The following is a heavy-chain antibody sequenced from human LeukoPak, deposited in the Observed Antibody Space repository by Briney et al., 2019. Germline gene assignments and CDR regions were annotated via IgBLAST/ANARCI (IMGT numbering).Heavy chain of an antibody. CDR3: ANLYGSGSSHDAFDI. J-gene: IGHJ3*02. CDR2: ISYDGSNK. V-gene: IGHV3-30*18. CDR1: GFTFSSYE. D-gene: IGHD3-10*01. Sequence: GGSLRLSCAASGFTFSSYEMNWVRQAPGKGLEWVAVISYDGSNKYYADSVKGRFTISRDNSKNTLYLQMNSLRAEDTAVYYCANLYGSGSSHDAFDIWGQGTMVTVSS.